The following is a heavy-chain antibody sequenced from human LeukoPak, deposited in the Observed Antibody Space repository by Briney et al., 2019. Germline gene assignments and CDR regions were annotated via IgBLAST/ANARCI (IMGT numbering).Heavy chain of an antibody. Sequence: GGSLRLSCAASGFTVSSNYMSWVRQAPGKGLEWVSVIYSGGSTYYADSVKGRFTISRDNSKNTLYLQMNSLRAEDTAVYYCAKVMDIVVVTAIYDYWGQGTLVTVSS. CDR1: GFTVSSNY. J-gene: IGHJ4*02. CDR3: AKVMDIVVVTAIYDY. D-gene: IGHD2-21*02. CDR2: IYSGGST. V-gene: IGHV3-53*01.